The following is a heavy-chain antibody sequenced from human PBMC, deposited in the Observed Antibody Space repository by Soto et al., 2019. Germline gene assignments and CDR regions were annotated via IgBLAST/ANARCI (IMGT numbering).Heavy chain of an antibody. Sequence: QVQLVQSGTEVKEPGASVKVSCKASGYTFTSYSIHWVRQAPGQGLEWMGIISPSDDRTNYAQKFQGRVTMTRDTPTSTVYMELSSLSFDDTAVYHCAIGFCGSRCYYVENGGQGTLIVVSS. D-gene: IGHD2-2*01. CDR1: GYTFTSYS. CDR3: AIGFCGSRCYYVEN. CDR2: ISPSDDRT. J-gene: IGHJ4*02. V-gene: IGHV1-46*01.